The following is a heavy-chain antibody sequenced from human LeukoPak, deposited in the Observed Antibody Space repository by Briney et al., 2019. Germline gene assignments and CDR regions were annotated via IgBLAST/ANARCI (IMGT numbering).Heavy chain of an antibody. J-gene: IGHJ4*02. D-gene: IGHD3-10*01. CDR1: GFTFSSYG. Sequence: GGSLRLSCAASGFTFSSYGMHWVRQAPGKGLEWVAFIRYDGSNKYYADSVKGRFTISRDNSKNTLYLQMNSLRAEDTAVYYCAKEEWFGELFPHYWGQGTLVTVSS. CDR3: AKEEWFGELFPHY. V-gene: IGHV3-30*02. CDR2: IRYDGSNK.